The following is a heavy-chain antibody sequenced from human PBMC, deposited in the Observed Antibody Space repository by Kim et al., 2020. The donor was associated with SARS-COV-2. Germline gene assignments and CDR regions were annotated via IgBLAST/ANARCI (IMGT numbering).Heavy chain of an antibody. V-gene: IGHV4-39*01. Sequence: KSRVTISVDTSKNQFSLKLSSVTAADTAVYYCARHDRTTLGTQRYYYGMDVWGQGATVTVSS. CDR3: ARHDRTTLGTQRYYYGMDV. J-gene: IGHJ6*02. D-gene: IGHD1-1*01.